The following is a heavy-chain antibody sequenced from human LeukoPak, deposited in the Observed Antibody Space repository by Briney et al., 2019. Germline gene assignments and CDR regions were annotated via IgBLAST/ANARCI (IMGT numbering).Heavy chain of an antibody. CDR2: INPSGGST. D-gene: IGHD5-18*01. Sequence: ASVKVSCKTSGYTFTSYYMHWVRQAPGQGLEWMGIINPSGGSTNYAQKFQGRVTMTRDTSTSTIYMELSSLRSEDTAVYYCARGVDTAMAFDYWGQGTLVTVSS. J-gene: IGHJ4*02. V-gene: IGHV1-46*01. CDR3: ARGVDTAMAFDY. CDR1: GYTFTSYY.